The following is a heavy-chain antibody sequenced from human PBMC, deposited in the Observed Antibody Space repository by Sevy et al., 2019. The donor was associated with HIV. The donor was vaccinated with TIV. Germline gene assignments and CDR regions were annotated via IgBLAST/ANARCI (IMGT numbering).Heavy chain of an antibody. Sequence: APVKVSCKVSGYTLTELSMHWVRQAPGKGLEWMGGFDPEDGETIYAQKFQGRVTMTEDTSTEKAYMELSSLRSEDTAVCYCATENSGSYYYYYGMDVWGQGTTVTVSS. J-gene: IGHJ6*02. D-gene: IGHD1-26*01. CDR2: FDPEDGET. CDR3: ATENSGSYYYYYGMDV. CDR1: GYTLTELS. V-gene: IGHV1-24*01.